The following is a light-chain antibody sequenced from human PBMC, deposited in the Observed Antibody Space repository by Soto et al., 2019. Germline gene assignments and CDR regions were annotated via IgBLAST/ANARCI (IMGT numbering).Light chain of an antibody. CDR1: QTVGFN. CDR2: GAS. Sequence: EKALTQSPVTLSLSPGERATLSCRASQTVGFNLAWYQQRPGQAPRLLIYGASTRASGVPDRFSGSGSGTEFTLTITSLQSEESAVYYCQQYDVWPALTFGGGTKVDIK. CDR3: QQYDVWPALT. V-gene: IGKV3-15*01. J-gene: IGKJ4*01.